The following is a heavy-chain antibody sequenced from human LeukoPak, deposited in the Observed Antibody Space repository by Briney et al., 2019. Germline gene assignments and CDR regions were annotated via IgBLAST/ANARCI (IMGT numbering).Heavy chain of an antibody. CDR3: TTDLKTMIVIVGYHMDV. CDR2: IKSKTDGGTT. Sequence: PGGSLRPSCAASGFTFSNAWMSWVRQAPGKGLEWVGRIKSKTDGGTTDYAAPVKGRFTISRDDSKNTLYLQMNSLKTEDTAVYYCTTDLKTMIVIVGYHMDVWGQGTTVTVSS. D-gene: IGHD3-22*01. J-gene: IGHJ6*02. CDR1: GFTFSNAW. V-gene: IGHV3-15*01.